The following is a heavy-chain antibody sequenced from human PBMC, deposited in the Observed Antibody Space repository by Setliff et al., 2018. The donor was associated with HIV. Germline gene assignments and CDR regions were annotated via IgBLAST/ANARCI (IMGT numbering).Heavy chain of an antibody. CDR2: ISVYNGNT. J-gene: IGHJ6*03. CDR3: AREGKFRYYYYMDV. V-gene: IGHV1-18*01. Sequence: GASVKVSCKASTYTFSSYVINWVRQAPGQGLEWMGRISVYNGNTIYAQKLQGRVIMTTDTSTSTAYMELSSLRSEDTAVYYCAREGKFRYYYYMDVWGKGTTVTSP. D-gene: IGHD3-10*01. CDR1: TYTFSSYV.